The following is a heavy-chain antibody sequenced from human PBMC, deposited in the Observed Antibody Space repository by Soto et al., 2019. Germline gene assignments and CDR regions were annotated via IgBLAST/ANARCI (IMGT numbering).Heavy chain of an antibody. CDR1: GFTFISYA. V-gene: IGHV3-23*01. CDR2: ISGSGGST. Sequence: EVQLLESGGGLVQPGGSLRLSCATSGFTFISYAMTWVRQAPGKGLEWVSDISGSGGSTYYADSVKGRFTISRDNSKNTLYLQRSSLRAEDTAVYYCAQDLRCSGGCCYSFPGWLAPWGQGTLVTVFS. J-gene: IGHJ5*02. D-gene: IGHD2-15*01. CDR3: AQDLRCSGGCCYSFPGWLAP.